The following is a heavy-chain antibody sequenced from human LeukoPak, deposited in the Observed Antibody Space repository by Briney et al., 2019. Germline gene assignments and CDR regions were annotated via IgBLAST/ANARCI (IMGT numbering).Heavy chain of an antibody. D-gene: IGHD3-10*01. CDR1: GGSISSYY. V-gene: IGHV4-4*07. J-gene: IGHJ4*02. Sequence: SETLSLTCTVTGGSISSYYWSWIRQPAGKGLEWIGRIYTSGSTNYNPSLKSRVTMSVDTSKNQFSLKLSSVTAADTAVYYCARDRDSGFGEFNFDYWGQGTLVTVSS. CDR2: IYTSGST. CDR3: ARDRDSGFGEFNFDY.